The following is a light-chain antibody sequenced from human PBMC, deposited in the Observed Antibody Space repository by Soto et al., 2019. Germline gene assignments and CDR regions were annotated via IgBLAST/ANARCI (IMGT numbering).Light chain of an antibody. J-gene: IGKJ1*01. CDR3: QQRSSWPRT. V-gene: IGKV3-11*01. CDR1: QSVSSY. CDR2: DAS. Sequence: EIVLTQSPAPVSLSPGERATLSCRASQSVSSYLAWYQQKPGQPPRLLIYDASNRATAIPATFSGSRSGTDFTLTINTLEPEEVAVYYCQQRSSWPRTFGQGTKV.